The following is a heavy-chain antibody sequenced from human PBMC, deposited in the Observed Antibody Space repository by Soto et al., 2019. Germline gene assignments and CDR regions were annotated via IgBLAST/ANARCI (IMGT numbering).Heavy chain of an antibody. D-gene: IGHD6-19*01. CDR1: GGSISSSSYY. V-gene: IGHV4-39*01. J-gene: IGHJ4*02. CDR3: ARLGIAVASAQFDY. Sequence: SETLSLTCTVSGGSISSSSYYWCWIRQPPGKGLEWIGSIYYSGSTYYNPSLKSRVTISVDTSKNQFSLKLSSVTAADTAVYYCARLGIAVASAQFDYWGQGTLVTVSS. CDR2: IYYSGST.